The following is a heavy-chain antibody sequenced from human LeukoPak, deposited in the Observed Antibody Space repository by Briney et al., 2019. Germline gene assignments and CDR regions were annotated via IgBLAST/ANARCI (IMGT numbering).Heavy chain of an antibody. CDR3: ARDPPRGVAAAGKGTPDY. J-gene: IGHJ4*02. CDR1: GYTFTGYY. D-gene: IGHD6-13*01. CDR2: INPNSGGT. V-gene: IGHV1-2*02. Sequence: ASVKVSCKASGYTFTGYYMHWVRQAPGQGLEWMGWINPNSGGTNYAQKFQGRVTIPRDTSISTAYMELSRLRSDDTAVYYCARDPPRGVAAAGKGTPDYWGQGTLVTVSS.